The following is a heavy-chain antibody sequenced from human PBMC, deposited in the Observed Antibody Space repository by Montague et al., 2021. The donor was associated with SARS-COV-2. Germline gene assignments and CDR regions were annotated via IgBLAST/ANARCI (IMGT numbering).Heavy chain of an antibody. CDR2: IDWDDDK. CDR3: ARSYYDILTGYYMAFDY. J-gene: IGHJ4*02. CDR1: GFSLSTSGMC. D-gene: IGHD3-9*01. V-gene: IGHV2-70*01. Sequence: PALVKPTQTLTLTCTFSGFSLSTSGMCVSWIRQPPGKALEWLALIDWDDDKYYSTSLKTRLTISKDTSKNQVVLTMTNMDPVDTATYYCARSYYDILTGYYMAFDYRGQGTLVTVSS.